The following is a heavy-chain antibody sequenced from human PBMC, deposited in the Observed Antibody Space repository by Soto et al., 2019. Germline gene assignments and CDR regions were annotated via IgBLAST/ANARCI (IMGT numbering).Heavy chain of an antibody. CDR2: IYQSGVT. CDR3: AGMPYTSGLRFDP. Sequence: SETLSLTCXMSGDSYSISTYSWSWIRQPPGKALQWIGFIYQSGVTSYNPSLASRVSISLDRSNNQCSLKLKSVTAADTALYFCAGMPYTSGLRFDPWGPGTLVTVSS. V-gene: IGHV4-30-2*01. CDR1: GDSYSISTYS. J-gene: IGHJ5*02. D-gene: IGHD6-19*01.